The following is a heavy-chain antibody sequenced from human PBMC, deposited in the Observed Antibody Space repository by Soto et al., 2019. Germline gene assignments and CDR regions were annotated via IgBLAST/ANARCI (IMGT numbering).Heavy chain of an antibody. CDR2: VYTGGSA. CDR1: TDSISRYR. V-gene: IGHV4-4*08. Sequence: SETLSLTCTVSTDSISRYRWGWVRQPPGKGLEWIAYVYTGGSANYSPSLQSRVTMSLDLAKKHFSLNLNSVTTADTAVYYCARDNFGSLDYWGQGALVTVSS. D-gene: IGHD3-10*01. CDR3: ARDNFGSLDY. J-gene: IGHJ4*02.